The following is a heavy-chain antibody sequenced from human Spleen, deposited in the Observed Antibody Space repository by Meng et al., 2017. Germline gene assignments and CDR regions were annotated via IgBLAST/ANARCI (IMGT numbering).Heavy chain of an antibody. D-gene: IGHD3-10*01. V-gene: IGHV1-3*01. J-gene: IGHJ4*02. CDR2: INAGNGNT. CDR3: ARCYYYGSGTFDY. CDR1: GYTFTNYA. Sequence: VQLGQPGAEVKKPGASVKISCKASGYTFTNYAMHWVRQAPGQRLEWMGWINAGNGNTKYSQKFQGRVTITRDTSASMAYMELSSLRSEDTAVYYCARCYYYGSGTFDYWGQGTLVTVSS.